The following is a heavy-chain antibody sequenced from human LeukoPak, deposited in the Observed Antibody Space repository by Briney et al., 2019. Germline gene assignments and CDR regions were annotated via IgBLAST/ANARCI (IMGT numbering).Heavy chain of an antibody. Sequence: GGSLRLSCAASGFTVSSNYMSWVRQAPGEGLEWVSVIYSGGSTYYADSVKGRFTISRDNSKNTLYLQMNSLRAEDTAVYYCARKYSSSGFDYWGQGTLVTVSS. V-gene: IGHV3-66*02. D-gene: IGHD6-6*01. CDR1: GFTVSSNY. CDR2: IYSGGST. CDR3: ARKYSSSGFDY. J-gene: IGHJ4*02.